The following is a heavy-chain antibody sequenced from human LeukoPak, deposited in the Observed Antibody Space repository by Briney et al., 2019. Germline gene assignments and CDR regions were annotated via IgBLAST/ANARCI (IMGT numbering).Heavy chain of an antibody. CDR3: ARVSAKVRGVMNYYYYMDV. J-gene: IGHJ6*03. V-gene: IGHV4-4*07. CDR1: GGSISSYY. Sequence: SETLSLTCTVSGGSISSYYWSWIRQPAGKGLEWIGRIYTSGSTNYNPSLKSRVTISVDTSKNQFSLKLSSVTAADTAVYYCARVSAKVRGVMNYYYYMDVWGKGTTVTISS. CDR2: IYTSGST. D-gene: IGHD3-10*01.